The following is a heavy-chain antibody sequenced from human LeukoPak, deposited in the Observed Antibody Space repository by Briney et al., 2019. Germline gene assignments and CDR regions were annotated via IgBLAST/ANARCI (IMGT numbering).Heavy chain of an antibody. CDR2: IYYSGST. D-gene: IGHD5-24*01. Sequence: SETLSLTCTVSGGSISSHYWSWIRQSPGKGLEWIGYIYYSGSTNYNPSLKSRVTISVDTSKNQFSLKLSSVTAADTAVYYCARHRDGYHFDYWGQGTLVTVSS. CDR1: GGSISSHY. V-gene: IGHV4-59*08. CDR3: ARHRDGYHFDY. J-gene: IGHJ4*02.